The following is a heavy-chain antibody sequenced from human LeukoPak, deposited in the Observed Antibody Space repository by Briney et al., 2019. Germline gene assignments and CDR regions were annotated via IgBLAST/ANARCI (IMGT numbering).Heavy chain of an antibody. J-gene: IGHJ2*01. Sequence: AAVKVSCKASGGTFNRYTISGVRQAPGQGLEWMGRIIPIWGIANYAQKFQGGVTNIADKSTSTGYMELSSLRSEDTAVYYCASDWCSSRSSFQPSPPRYFDCWGRGTLVIVSS. V-gene: IGHV1-69*02. D-gene: IGHD6-6*01. CDR3: ASDWCSSRSSFQPSPPRYFDC. CDR1: GGTFNRYT. CDR2: IIPIWGIA.